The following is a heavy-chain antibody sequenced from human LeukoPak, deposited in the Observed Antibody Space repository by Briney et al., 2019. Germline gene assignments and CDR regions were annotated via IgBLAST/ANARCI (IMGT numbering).Heavy chain of an antibody. V-gene: IGHV7-4-1*02. Sequence: ASVKVSCKASGYTFTSYAMNWVRQAPGQGLEWMGWINTNTGNPTYAQGFTGRFVFSLDTSVSTAYLQISSLKAEDTAVYYCARDLRRWIRDAFDIWGQGTMVTVSS. D-gene: IGHD5-18*01. CDR1: GYTFTSYA. CDR2: INTNTGNP. CDR3: ARDLRRWIRDAFDI. J-gene: IGHJ3*02.